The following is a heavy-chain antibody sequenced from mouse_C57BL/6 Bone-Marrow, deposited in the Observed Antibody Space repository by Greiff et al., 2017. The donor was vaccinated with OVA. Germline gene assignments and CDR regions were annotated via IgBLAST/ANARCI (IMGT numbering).Heavy chain of an antibody. CDR3: ASHYGSSLYAMDY. D-gene: IGHD1-1*01. J-gene: IGHJ4*01. V-gene: IGHV5-6*02. CDR2: ISSGGSYT. Sequence: EVMLVESGGDLVKPGGSLKLSCAASGFTFSSYGMSWVRQTPDKRLEWVATISSGGSYTYYSDSVKGRFTISRDNAKNTLYLQMRSLKSEDTAMYYCASHYGSSLYAMDYGGQGTSVTVSS. CDR1: GFTFSSYG.